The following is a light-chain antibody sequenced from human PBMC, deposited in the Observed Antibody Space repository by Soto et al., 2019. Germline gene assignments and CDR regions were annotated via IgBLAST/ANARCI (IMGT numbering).Light chain of an antibody. J-gene: IGKJ5*01. CDR1: QYVHTH. V-gene: IGKV3-15*01. CDR2: GAS. Sequence: EIVLTQSPATLSVSPGERATLSCRASQYVHTHLAWYQQKTGQAPRLLIYGASTRATGIPARFSGSGSGTEFTLTISSLQSEDFAVYYCQQYGNWPLTFGQGTRLEIK. CDR3: QQYGNWPLT.